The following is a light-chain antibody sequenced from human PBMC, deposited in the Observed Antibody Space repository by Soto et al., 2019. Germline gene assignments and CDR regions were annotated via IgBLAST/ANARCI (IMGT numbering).Light chain of an antibody. CDR2: EVT. Sequence: QSVLTQPPSASGSPGQSVTISCTGTSSDVGGYNYVSWYQQHPGKAPKLMIYEVTKRPSGVPDRFSGSKSGNTAFLTVSGLQAEDEADYYCSSYAGSLYVFGTGTKLTVL. CDR1: SSDVGGYNY. CDR3: SSYAGSLYV. J-gene: IGLJ1*01. V-gene: IGLV2-8*01.